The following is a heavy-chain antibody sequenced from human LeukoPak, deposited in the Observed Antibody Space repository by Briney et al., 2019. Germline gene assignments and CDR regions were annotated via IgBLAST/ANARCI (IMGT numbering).Heavy chain of an antibody. CDR2: ISNSGNTI. Sequence: PAGSLRLSCAASGFTFGDYYMSWIRQAPGKGLEWVSYISNSGNTIKEADSVRGRFTISRDNAQNSLFLQMKSLRAEDTAVYYCARYRVITNDYFDSWGQGTLVTVSS. CDR1: GFTFGDYY. CDR3: ARYRVITNDYFDS. D-gene: IGHD3-16*01. J-gene: IGHJ4*02. V-gene: IGHV3-11*01.